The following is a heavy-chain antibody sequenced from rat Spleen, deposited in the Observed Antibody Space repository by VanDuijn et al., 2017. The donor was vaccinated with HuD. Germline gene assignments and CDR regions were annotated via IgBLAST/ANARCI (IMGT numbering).Heavy chain of an antibody. Sequence: EVQLVESGGGLVQPGRSLKLSCVTSGFTFHNSWMTWIRQAPGKGLEWIASITDTGGDSYYPDSVKGRFTISRDNAKSSLYLQMDSLRSEDTATYYCTTPDYYYSSPNWFAYWGQGTLVTVSS. CDR1: GFTFHNSW. CDR3: TTPDYYYSSPNWFAY. J-gene: IGHJ3*01. V-gene: IGHV5-31*01. D-gene: IGHD1-2*01. CDR2: ITDTGGDS.